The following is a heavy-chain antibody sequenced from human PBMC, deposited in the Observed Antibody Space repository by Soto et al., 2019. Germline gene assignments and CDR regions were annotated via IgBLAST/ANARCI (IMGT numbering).Heavy chain of an antibody. J-gene: IGHJ6*02. D-gene: IGHD3-10*01. CDR1: GGTFSSYA. Sequence: WASVKVSCKASGGTFSSYAISWVRQAPGQGLEWMGGIIPIFGTANYAQKFQGRATITADESTSTAYMELSSLRSEDTAVYYCARVEDYYGFPHYYYGMDVWGQGTTVTVSS. CDR2: IIPIFGTA. CDR3: ARVEDYYGFPHYYYGMDV. V-gene: IGHV1-69*13.